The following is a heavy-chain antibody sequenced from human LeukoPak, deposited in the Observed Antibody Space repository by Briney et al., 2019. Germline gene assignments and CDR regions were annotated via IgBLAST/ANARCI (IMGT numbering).Heavy chain of an antibody. J-gene: IGHJ4*02. D-gene: IGHD4-23*01. V-gene: IGHV3-23*01. Sequence: PGGSLRLSCAASGFTFSSYGMSWVRQAPGTWLGWVSAITGSGASTFYADSVKGRFTISRDNAKNTLYLQMNSLRAEDTAVYYCARAAGGDYWGQGALVTVSS. CDR1: GFTFSSYG. CDR2: ITGSGAST. CDR3: ARAAGGDY.